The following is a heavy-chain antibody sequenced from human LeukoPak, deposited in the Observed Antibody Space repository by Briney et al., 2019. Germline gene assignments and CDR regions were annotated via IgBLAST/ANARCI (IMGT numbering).Heavy chain of an antibody. CDR1: GFTVRSKY. D-gene: IGHD5-18*01. CDR2: IYSGGST. V-gene: IGHV3-66*01. Sequence: GALRLSRAASGFTVRSKYMSWVRPAPGEGVGWGSVIYSGGSTYYADSVKGRFTISRDNSKNTLYLQMNSLRAEDTAVYYCARGPQRRGYSYGSSDYWGQGTLVTVSS. J-gene: IGHJ4*02. CDR3: ARGPQRRGYSYGSSDY.